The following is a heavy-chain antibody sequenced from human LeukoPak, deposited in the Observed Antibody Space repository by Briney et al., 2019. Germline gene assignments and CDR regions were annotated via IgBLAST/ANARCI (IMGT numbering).Heavy chain of an antibody. Sequence: ASETLSLTCAVSGYSISSASYWGWIRQPPGKGLEWIGNIYHSGSPYYNPSLKSRVTISVDTSKNQFSLKLSSVTAADTAVYYCARPISSQGYFGVVIDWGQGPLVTVSS. D-gene: IGHD3-3*01. J-gene: IGHJ4*02. CDR2: IYHSGSP. V-gene: IGHV4-38-2*01. CDR1: GYSISSASY. CDR3: ARPISSQGYFGVVID.